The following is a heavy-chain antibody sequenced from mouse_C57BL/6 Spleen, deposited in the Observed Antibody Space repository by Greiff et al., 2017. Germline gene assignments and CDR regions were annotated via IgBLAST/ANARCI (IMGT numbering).Heavy chain of an antibody. CDR1: GYTFTNYW. Sequence: LVESGAELVRPGTSVKMSCKASGYTFTNYWIGWAKQRPGHGLEWIGDIYPGGGYTNYNEKFKGKATLTADKSSSTAYMQFSSLTSEDSAIYYCAREVYYGSSYYFDYWGQGTTLTVSS. V-gene: IGHV1-63*01. J-gene: IGHJ2*01. CDR3: AREVYYGSSYYFDY. CDR2: IYPGGGYT. D-gene: IGHD1-1*01.